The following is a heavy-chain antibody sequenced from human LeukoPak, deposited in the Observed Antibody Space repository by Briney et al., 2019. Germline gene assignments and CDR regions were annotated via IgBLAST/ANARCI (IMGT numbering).Heavy chain of an antibody. CDR1: GGSISSGSYY. V-gene: IGHV4-61*02. CDR3: ARETSQKGAHYMDV. D-gene: IGHD3-16*01. Sequence: PSQTLSLTCTVSGGSISSGSYYWSWIRQPAGKGLEWIGRIYTSGSTNYNPSLKSRVTISVDTSKNQFSLKLSSVTAADTAVYYCARETSQKGAHYMDVWGKGTTVTISS. J-gene: IGHJ6*03. CDR2: IYTSGST.